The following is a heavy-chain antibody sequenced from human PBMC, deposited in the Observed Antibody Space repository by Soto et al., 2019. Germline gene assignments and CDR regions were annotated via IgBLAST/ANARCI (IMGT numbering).Heavy chain of an antibody. Sequence: SETLSLTCPVSAGSISSYYWSWIRQPPGKGLEWIGYTYYSGSTNYNPSLKSRVTISVDTSKNQFSLKLSSVTAADTAVYYCAMYRSSWNYYYYYGMDVWGQGTTVTVSS. CDR2: TYYSGST. V-gene: IGHV4-59*01. D-gene: IGHD6-13*01. CDR3: AMYRSSWNYYYYYGMDV. J-gene: IGHJ6*02. CDR1: AGSISSYY.